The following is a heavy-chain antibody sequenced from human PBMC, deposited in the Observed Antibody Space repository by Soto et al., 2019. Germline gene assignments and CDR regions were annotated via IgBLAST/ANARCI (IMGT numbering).Heavy chain of an antibody. D-gene: IGHD5-12*01. J-gene: IGHJ4*02. CDR2: IHYNGNT. V-gene: IGHV4-59*02. CDR3: AREGNLGRWLQPLDF. Sequence: QVQLQVSGPGLVKPSETLSLTCTVSGDSVSAYSWRWVRQPPGKGLEWIGNIHYNGNTKYNPSLTSRVTMSIYTSTTQFSRRLISVTAADTAIYFCAREGNLGRWLQPLDFWAQGTLVTAPS. CDR1: GDSVSAYS.